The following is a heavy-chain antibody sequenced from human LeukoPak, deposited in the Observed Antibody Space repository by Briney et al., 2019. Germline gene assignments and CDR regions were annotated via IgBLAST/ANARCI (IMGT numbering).Heavy chain of an antibody. CDR1: GFTFSSYG. CDR2: ISGSGGST. CDR3: ALSLRGSSGFGY. V-gene: IGHV3-23*01. J-gene: IGHJ4*02. Sequence: GGSLRLSCAASGFTFSSYGMSWVRQAPGKGLEWVSAISGSGGSTYYADSVKGRFTISRDNSKNTLYLQMNSLRAEDTAVYYCALSLRGSSGFGYWGQGTLVTVSS. D-gene: IGHD6-19*01.